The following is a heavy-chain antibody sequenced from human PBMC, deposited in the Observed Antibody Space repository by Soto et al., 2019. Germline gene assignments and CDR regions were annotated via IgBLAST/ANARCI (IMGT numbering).Heavy chain of an antibody. CDR1: GGSISSGGYS. D-gene: IGHD3-22*01. V-gene: IGHV4-30-2*01. Sequence: SETLSLTCAVSGGSISSGGYSWSWLRQPPGKGLEWIGYIFHSGSTYYNPSLKSRVTISVDGSKNHFSLGLSSVTAADTAVYYCARAYYDTAGYSLDPWGQGALVTVSS. J-gene: IGHJ5*02. CDR2: IFHSGST. CDR3: ARAYYDTAGYSLDP.